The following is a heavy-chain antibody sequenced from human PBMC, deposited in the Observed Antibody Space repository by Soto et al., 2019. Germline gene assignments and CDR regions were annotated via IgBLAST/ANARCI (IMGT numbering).Heavy chain of an antibody. Sequence: ASVKVSCKASGGTFSSYAISWVRQAPGQGLEWMGGIIPIFGTANYAQKFQGRVTITADESTSTAYMELSSLRSEDTAVYYCASRGDRTVAATPNDAFDIWGQGTMVTVSS. CDR3: ASRGDRTVAATPNDAFDI. CDR1: GGTFSSYA. D-gene: IGHD2-15*01. J-gene: IGHJ3*02. V-gene: IGHV1-69*13. CDR2: IIPIFGTA.